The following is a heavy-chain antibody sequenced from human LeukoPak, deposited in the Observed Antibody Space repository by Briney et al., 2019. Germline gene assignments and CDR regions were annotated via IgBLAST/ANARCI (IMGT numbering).Heavy chain of an antibody. Sequence: SETLSLTCAVSGGSISSGGYSWSWIRQPPGKGLEWIGSIHYSGSTYYNPSLKSRVTISVDTSKNQFSLRLSSVTAADTAVYYCARGSIAPDYWGQGTLVTVSS. V-gene: IGHV4-39*01. D-gene: IGHD6-6*01. J-gene: IGHJ4*02. CDR2: IHYSGST. CDR1: GGSISSGGYS. CDR3: ARGSIAPDY.